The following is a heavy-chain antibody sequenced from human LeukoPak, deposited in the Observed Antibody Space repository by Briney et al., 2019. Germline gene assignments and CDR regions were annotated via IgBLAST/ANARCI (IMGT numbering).Heavy chain of an antibody. D-gene: IGHD3-10*01. CDR2: IYSDGSDK. Sequence: GGSLRLSCAVSGFTFSTAWMHWDRQAPGKGLVWVSRIYSDGSDKTYADSVRGRFTISRDNAKNTVYLQMNSLRAEDSAVYYCASDSGHAFYFWGQGTMVTVSS. J-gene: IGHJ3*01. CDR3: ASDSGHAFYF. V-gene: IGHV3-74*01. CDR1: GFTFSTAW.